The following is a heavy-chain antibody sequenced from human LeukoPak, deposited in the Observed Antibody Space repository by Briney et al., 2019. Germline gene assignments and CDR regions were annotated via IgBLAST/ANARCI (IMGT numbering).Heavy chain of an antibody. J-gene: IGHJ4*02. CDR3: ARRVVVPAAPYYFDY. CDR1: GLTFSSHW. V-gene: IGHV3-74*01. CDR2: ITKDGSST. Sequence: GGSLRLSCAASGLTFSSHWMHWVRQAPGKGLVWVSRITKDGSSTTYADSVKGRFTISRDNAKNMLYLQVNSLRAEDTAVYYCARRVVVPAAPYYFDYWGQGTLVTVSS. D-gene: IGHD2-2*01.